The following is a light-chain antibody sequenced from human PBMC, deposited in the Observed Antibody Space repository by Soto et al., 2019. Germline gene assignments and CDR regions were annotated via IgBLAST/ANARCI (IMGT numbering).Light chain of an antibody. CDR1: QGISSY. Sequence: AIRMTQSPSSFSASTGDRVTITCRASQGISSYLAWYQQKPGKAPKLLIYAASTLQSGVPSRFSGSGSGTDFTLTISGLQSEDCATYYCQQYYSYPPATCGGGTKVEIK. J-gene: IGKJ4*01. V-gene: IGKV1-8*01. CDR2: AAS. CDR3: QQYYSYPPAT.